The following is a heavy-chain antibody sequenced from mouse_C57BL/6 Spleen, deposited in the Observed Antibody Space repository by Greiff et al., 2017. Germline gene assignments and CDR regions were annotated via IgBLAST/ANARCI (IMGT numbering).Heavy chain of an antibody. Sequence: QVLLQQPGAELVRPGSSVKLSCKASGYTFTSYWMHWVKQRPIQGLEWIGNIDPSDSETHYNHKFKDKATLTVDNSSSTAYMQLSSLTSEDSGVNYCAREWDVFYFDYWGQGTTLTVSS. CDR3: AREWDVFYFDY. D-gene: IGHD4-1*01. CDR1: GYTFTSYW. V-gene: IGHV1-52*01. J-gene: IGHJ2*01. CDR2: IDPSDSET.